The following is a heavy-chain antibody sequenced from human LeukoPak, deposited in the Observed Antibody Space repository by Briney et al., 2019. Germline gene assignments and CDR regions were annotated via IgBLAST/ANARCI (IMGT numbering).Heavy chain of an antibody. Sequence: GGSLKLSCAASGFTFSSYSMNWVRQAPGKGLEWVSSISSSSSYIYYADSVKGRFTISRDNAKNSLFLQMNSLRAEDTAVYYCATDLIHYYASGAKTWGQGTLVTVSS. CDR2: ISSSSSYI. CDR1: GFTFSSYS. CDR3: ATDLIHYYASGAKT. D-gene: IGHD3-10*01. J-gene: IGHJ5*02. V-gene: IGHV3-21*01.